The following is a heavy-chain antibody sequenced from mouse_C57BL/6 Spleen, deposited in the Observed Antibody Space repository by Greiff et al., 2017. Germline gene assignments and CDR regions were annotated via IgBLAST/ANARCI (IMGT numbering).Heavy chain of an antibody. CDR3: ARSGYGNYDAMDY. Sequence: QVQLKESGAELVKPGASVKISCKASGYAFSSYWMNWVKQRPGKGLEWIGQIYPGAGDTNYNGKFKGKATLTADKSSSTAYMQLSSLTSEDSAVYFCARSGYGNYDAMDYWGQGTSVTVSS. V-gene: IGHV1-80*01. D-gene: IGHD2-1*01. CDR2: IYPGAGDT. J-gene: IGHJ4*01. CDR1: GYAFSSYW.